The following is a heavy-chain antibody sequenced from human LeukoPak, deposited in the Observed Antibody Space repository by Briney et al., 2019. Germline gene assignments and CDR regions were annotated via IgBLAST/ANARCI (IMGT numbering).Heavy chain of an antibody. CDR1: GGSISSYY. CDR3: ARGTGGWYFDL. D-gene: IGHD1/OR15-1a*01. J-gene: IGHJ2*01. Sequence: SETLSLTCTVSGGSISSYYWSWIRQPPGKGLEWIGYIYYSGSTNYNPSLKSRVTISIDTSKNQFSLKLASVTAADTAVYYCARGTGGWYFDLWGRGTLVTVSS. V-gene: IGHV4-59*01. CDR2: IYYSGST.